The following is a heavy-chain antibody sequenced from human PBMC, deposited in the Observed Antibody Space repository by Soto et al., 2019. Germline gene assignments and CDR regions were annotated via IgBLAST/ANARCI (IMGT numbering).Heavy chain of an antibody. V-gene: IGHV4-30-4*08. CDR3: AREESGLFDY. J-gene: IGHJ4*02. Sequence: QVQLQESGPGLVKPSQTLSLTCTVSGDSLSRADYCWSWIRQAPGKGLEWIGYFCYSGSTYHNPSLKSRTSTSADTSKKQSSLTLTSVTAADTAVYYCAREESGLFDYWGQGRLVTVSS. CDR1: GDSLSRADYC. D-gene: IGHD5-12*01. CDR2: FCYSGST.